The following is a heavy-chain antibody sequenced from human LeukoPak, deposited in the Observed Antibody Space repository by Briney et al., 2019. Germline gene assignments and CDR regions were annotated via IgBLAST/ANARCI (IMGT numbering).Heavy chain of an antibody. D-gene: IGHD6-6*01. CDR3: ARDKSGIAARPFDY. CDR2: IYYSGST. CDR1: GGSISSSSYY. Sequence: SETLSLTCTVSGGSISSSSYYWGWIRQPPGKGREWIGSIYYSGSTYYNPSLKSRVTISVDTSKNQFSLKLSSVTAADTAVYYCARDKSGIAARPFDYWGQGTLVTVSS. V-gene: IGHV4-39*07. J-gene: IGHJ4*02.